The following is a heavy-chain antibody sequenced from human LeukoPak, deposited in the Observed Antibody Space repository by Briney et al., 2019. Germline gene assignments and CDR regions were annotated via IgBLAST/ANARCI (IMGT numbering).Heavy chain of an antibody. Sequence: ASVKVSCKASGYTFTSYAMYWVRQAPGQGLEWMGWINTNTGNPTYAQGFTGRFVFSLDTSVSTAYLQISSLKAEDTAVYYCARDRCLWFGEPDCYYGMDVWGQGTTVTVSS. CDR3: ARDRCLWFGEPDCYYGMDV. J-gene: IGHJ6*02. CDR1: GYTFTSYA. CDR2: INTNTGNP. V-gene: IGHV7-4-1*02. D-gene: IGHD3-10*01.